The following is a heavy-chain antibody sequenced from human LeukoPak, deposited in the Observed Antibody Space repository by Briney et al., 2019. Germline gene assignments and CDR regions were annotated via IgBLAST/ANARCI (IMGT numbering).Heavy chain of an antibody. J-gene: IGHJ4*02. CDR2: ISGSGDNT. Sequence: GGSLRLSCAASGFTFSSYWMSWVRQAPGKGLEWVSTISGSGDNTYYADSVKGRFTISRDNSKSTLCLQLNSLRVEDTAVYYCAKGRGYCSGGSCYSDYWGQGTLVTVSS. CDR1: GFTFSSYW. V-gene: IGHV3-23*01. CDR3: AKGRGYCSGGSCYSDY. D-gene: IGHD2-15*01.